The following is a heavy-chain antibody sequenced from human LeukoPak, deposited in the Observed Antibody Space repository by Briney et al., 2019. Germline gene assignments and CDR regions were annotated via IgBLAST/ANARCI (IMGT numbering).Heavy chain of an antibody. CDR1: GGSLNISSYY. J-gene: IGHJ4*02. CDR2: IYYSGRT. Sequence: KPSESLSLTCTVSGGSLNISSYYWGWIRQPPGKGLEWIGSIYYSGRTYYNPSLKIRVTIFVDTSKNQFSLKLNSVTAADTAVYYCARSQATAIVSDYWGQGTLVTVSS. V-gene: IGHV4-39*01. D-gene: IGHD2-21*02. CDR3: ARSQATAIVSDY.